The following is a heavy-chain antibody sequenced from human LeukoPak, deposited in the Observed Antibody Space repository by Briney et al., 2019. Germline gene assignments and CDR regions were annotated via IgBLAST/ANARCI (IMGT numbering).Heavy chain of an antibody. CDR2: INHSGST. CDR1: GGSFSGYY. CDR3: ARSPPFLDTLGAFDI. V-gene: IGHV4-34*01. J-gene: IGHJ3*02. D-gene: IGHD2-21*01. Sequence: PSETLSLTCAVYGGSFSGYYWSWIRQPPGKGLEWIGEINHSGSTNYNPSLKSRVTISVDTSKNQFSLKLSSVTAADTAVYYCARSPPFLDTLGAFDIWGQGTMVTVSS.